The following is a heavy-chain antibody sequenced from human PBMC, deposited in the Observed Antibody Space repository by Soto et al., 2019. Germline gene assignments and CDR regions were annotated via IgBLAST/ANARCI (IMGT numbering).Heavy chain of an antibody. Sequence: QVQLVESGGGVVQPGRSLRLSCAASGFTFSSYAMHWVRQAPGKGLEWVAVISYEGSNKYYADSVKGRFTISRDNSQNTLYLQMISRRAEDTAVYYCERRYIAFGCVIVMHFDYWGQGPLVAVSS. V-gene: IGHV3-30-3*01. CDR3: ERRYIAFGCVIVMHFDY. J-gene: IGHJ4*02. CDR2: ISYEGSNK. D-gene: IGHD3-16*02. CDR1: GFTFSSYA.